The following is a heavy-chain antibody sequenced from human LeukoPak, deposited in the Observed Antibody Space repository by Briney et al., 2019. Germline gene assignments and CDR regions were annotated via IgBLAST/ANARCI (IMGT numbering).Heavy chain of an antibody. CDR2: IYTSGST. V-gene: IGHV4-61*02. CDR1: GGSISSGSYY. CDR3: ARGGILTGYYVYFDY. J-gene: IGHJ4*02. D-gene: IGHD3-9*01. Sequence: SETLSLTCTVSGGSISSGSYYWSWIRQPAGKGLEWIGRIYTSGSTNYNPSLKSRVTISVDTSKNQFSLKLNSVTAADTAVYYCARGGILTGYYVYFDYWGQGTLVTVSS.